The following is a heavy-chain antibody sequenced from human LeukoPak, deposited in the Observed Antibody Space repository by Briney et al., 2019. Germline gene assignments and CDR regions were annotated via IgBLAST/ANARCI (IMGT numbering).Heavy chain of an antibody. D-gene: IGHD6-6*01. V-gene: IGHV6-1*01. J-gene: IGHJ4*02. CDR3: TRTRGPSSSSDFDY. Sequence: SQTLSLTCAISGDSVSSNSAAWDWIRQSPSRGLEWVGRTYYRYKLYKDYAESVKGRITINPDTSKNQYSLQLNSVTPEDTAVYYCTRTRGPSSSSDFDYWGLGTLVTVSS. CDR1: GDSVSSNSAA. CDR2: TYYRYKLYK.